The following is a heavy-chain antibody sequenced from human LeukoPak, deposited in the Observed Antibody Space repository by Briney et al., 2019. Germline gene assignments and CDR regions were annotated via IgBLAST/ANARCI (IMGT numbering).Heavy chain of an antibody. V-gene: IGHV3-30-3*01. D-gene: IGHD6-6*01. J-gene: IGHJ4*02. Sequence: GGSLRLSCAASGFTFSSYAMHWVRQAPGKGLEWVAVISYDGSNKYYADSVKGRFTISRDNSKNTLYLLMNSLRAEDTAVYYCARGRAARRLFSFGYWGRGTLVTVSS. CDR1: GFTFSSYA. CDR3: ARGRAARRLFSFGY. CDR2: ISYDGSNK.